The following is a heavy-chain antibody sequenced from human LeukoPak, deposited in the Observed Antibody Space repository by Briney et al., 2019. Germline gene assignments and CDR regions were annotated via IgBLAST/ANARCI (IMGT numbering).Heavy chain of an antibody. Sequence: GASVKVSCKASGGTFSSYAINWVRRAPGHGLEWMGRIVPIFSTSNYAQKFQGRVTLTTDESTRTAYMELSSLRSEDTAVYYCATSSGGIYDSSGYYYNDAFDMWGQGTMVTVSS. D-gene: IGHD3-22*01. CDR2: IVPIFSTS. CDR1: GGTFSSYA. CDR3: ATSSGGIYDSSGYYYNDAFDM. V-gene: IGHV1-69*05. J-gene: IGHJ3*02.